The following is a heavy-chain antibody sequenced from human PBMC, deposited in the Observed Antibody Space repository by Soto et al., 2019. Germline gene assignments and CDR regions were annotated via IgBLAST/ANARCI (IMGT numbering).Heavy chain of an antibody. J-gene: IGHJ6*02. V-gene: IGHV1-58*01. D-gene: IGHD6-13*01. Sequence: ASVKVSCKASGLTFTSSAGQWVRQARGQRLEWIGWIVVGSGNANYAQKFQERVTITRDMSTSTAYMELSSLRSEDTAVYYCAARPRDYSSSWYSPNHYYYYYGMDVWGQGTTVTVSS. CDR2: IVVGSGNA. CDR3: AARPRDYSSSWYSPNHYYYYYGMDV. CDR1: GLTFTSSA.